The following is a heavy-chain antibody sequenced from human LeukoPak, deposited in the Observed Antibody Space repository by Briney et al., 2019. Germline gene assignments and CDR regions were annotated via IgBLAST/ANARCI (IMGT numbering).Heavy chain of an antibody. J-gene: IGHJ4*02. Sequence: PGGSLRLSCAASGFTFSNAWMSWVRQAPGKGLEWVSAVRVSGETYYADSVKGRFTISRDNSDNTVYLQMSGLRAEDTAVYHCAKGTGDAGYYFDNWGQGTLVTVSS. CDR2: VRVSGET. CDR3: AKGTGDAGYYFDN. CDR1: GFTFSNAW. D-gene: IGHD1-1*01. V-gene: IGHV3-23*01.